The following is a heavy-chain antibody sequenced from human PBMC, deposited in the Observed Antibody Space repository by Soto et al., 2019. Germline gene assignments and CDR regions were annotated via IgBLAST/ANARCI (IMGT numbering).Heavy chain of an antibody. D-gene: IGHD3-9*01. CDR3: ATGGTGYFDY. Sequence: GGSLRLSCAASGFTFSSYSMHWVRQAPGKGLEWVSSISSSSNYMYYVDSLKGRFTISRDNAKNSLYLQMNSLRAEDTAVYYCATGGTGYFDYWGQGTLVTAPQ. V-gene: IGHV3-21*01. CDR2: ISSSSNYM. CDR1: GFTFSSYS. J-gene: IGHJ4*02.